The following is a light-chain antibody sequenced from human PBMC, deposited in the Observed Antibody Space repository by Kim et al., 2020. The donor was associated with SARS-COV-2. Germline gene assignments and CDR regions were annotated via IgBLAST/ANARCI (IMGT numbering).Light chain of an antibody. CDR2: DNN. J-gene: IGLJ2*01. CDR1: SSNIGNNY. V-gene: IGLV1-51*01. CDR3: GTWDSSLSVVV. Sequence: GQKVTISCSGSSSNIGNNYVSWYQQLSGTAPKLLIYDNNKRPSGIPDRFSGSKSGTSATLGITGLQTGDEADYYCGTWDSSLSVVVFGGGTQLTVL.